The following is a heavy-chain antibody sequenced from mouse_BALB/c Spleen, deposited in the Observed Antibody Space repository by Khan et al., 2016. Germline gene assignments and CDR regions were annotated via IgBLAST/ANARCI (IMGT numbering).Heavy chain of an antibody. J-gene: IGHJ4*01. D-gene: IGHD4-1*01. Sequence: QVQLKESGAELVRPGSSVKISCKTSGYAFSSYWMNWVKQRPGQGLEWIGQIYPGDGDTNYNGKFKGKATLTADKSSSTAYLQHSRITSEDSAVYFCAKLTGTREAMDYWGQGTSVTVSS. CDR3: AKLTGTREAMDY. CDR2: IYPGDGDT. V-gene: IGHV1-80*01. CDR1: GYAFSSYW.